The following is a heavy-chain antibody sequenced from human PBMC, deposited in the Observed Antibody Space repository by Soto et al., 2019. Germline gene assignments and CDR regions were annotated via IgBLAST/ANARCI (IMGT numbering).Heavy chain of an antibody. Sequence: EVQLAESGGGLVQPGGSLILSCAASGFTFSDNYMDWVRQAPGKGLEWVGRSRDKVHSHTTEYATSVKGRFTISIGDSETSLYLQMNSLKTEDTAVYYCARGVVSTGYFDYWGQGTLVTGAS. CDR3: ARGVVSTGYFDY. D-gene: IGHD5-12*01. J-gene: IGHJ4*02. CDR2: SRDKVHSHTT. V-gene: IGHV3-72*01. CDR1: GFTFSDNY.